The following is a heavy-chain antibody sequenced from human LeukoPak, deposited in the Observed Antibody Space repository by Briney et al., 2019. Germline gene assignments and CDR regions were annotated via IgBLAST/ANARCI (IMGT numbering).Heavy chain of an antibody. CDR3: ARNRHYDILTGIDY. CDR1: GFTFSSYA. V-gene: IGHV3-23*01. J-gene: IGHJ4*02. Sequence: GGSLRLSCAASGFTFSSYAMSWVRQAPGKGLEWVSAISGSGGSTYYADSVKGRFTISRDNAKNSLYLQMNSLRAEDTAVYYCARNRHYDILTGIDYWGQGTLVTVSS. D-gene: IGHD3-9*01. CDR2: ISGSGGST.